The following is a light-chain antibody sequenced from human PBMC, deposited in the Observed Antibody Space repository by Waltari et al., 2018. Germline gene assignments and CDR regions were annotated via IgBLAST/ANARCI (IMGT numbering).Light chain of an antibody. V-gene: IGKV4-1*01. CDR2: WAS. CDR1: QSVLYSSNNKNY. J-gene: IGKJ2*01. CDR3: QQYYSTPHT. Sequence: DIVMTQSPDSLAVSLGERATINCKLSQSVLYSSNNKNYLAWYQQKPGQPPKLLIYWASTRESGVPDRFSGSGSGTDFTLTISSLQAEDVAVYYCQQYYSTPHTFGQGTKLEIK.